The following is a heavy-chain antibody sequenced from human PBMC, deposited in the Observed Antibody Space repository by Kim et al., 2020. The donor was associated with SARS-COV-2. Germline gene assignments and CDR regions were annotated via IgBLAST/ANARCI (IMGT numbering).Heavy chain of an antibody. Sequence: SETLSLTCTVSGGSISSYYWSWIRQPPGKGLEWIGYIYYSGSTNYNPSLKSRVTISVDTSKNQFSLKLSSVTAADTAVYYCARSGKYCSGGSCQLNWFDPWGQGTLGTVSS. CDR2: IYYSGST. V-gene: IGHV4-59*01. J-gene: IGHJ5*02. CDR3: ARSGKYCSGGSCQLNWFDP. D-gene: IGHD2-15*01. CDR1: GGSISSYY.